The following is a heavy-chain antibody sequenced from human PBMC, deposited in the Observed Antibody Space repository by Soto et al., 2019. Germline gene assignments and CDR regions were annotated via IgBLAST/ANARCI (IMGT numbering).Heavy chain of an antibody. CDR3: ARGRYLDY. Sequence: QVHLVQSGPEVKKPGASVKVSCKASGYTFTTYGIAWVRQAPGQGLEWMGWISAYNANTDYAQRLQGRVTITTDTSTSTAHMELRSLRSDDTAVYYCARGRYLDYWGQGTLVTVSS. V-gene: IGHV1-18*01. D-gene: IGHD1-26*01. CDR1: GYTFTTYG. CDR2: ISAYNANT. J-gene: IGHJ4*02.